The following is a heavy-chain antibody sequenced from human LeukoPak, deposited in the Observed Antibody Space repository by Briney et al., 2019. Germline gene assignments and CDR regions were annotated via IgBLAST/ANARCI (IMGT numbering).Heavy chain of an antibody. V-gene: IGHV3-7*05. J-gene: IGHJ4*02. D-gene: IGHD6-13*01. Sequence: GGSLRLSCAASGFTFSNYWMTWVRQAPGKGLECVANIKEDGSEKNYVDSVKGRFTISRDNAKNSLYLQMNSLRAEDTAVYYCARCGFSSSWYGFDYWGQGTLVTVSS. CDR2: IKEDGSEK. CDR3: ARCGFSSSWYGFDY. CDR1: GFTFSNYW.